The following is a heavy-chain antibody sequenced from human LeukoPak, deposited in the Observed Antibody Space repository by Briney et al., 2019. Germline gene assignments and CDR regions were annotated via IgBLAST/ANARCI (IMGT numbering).Heavy chain of an antibody. V-gene: IGHV3-21*01. CDR2: ISSSSSYI. J-gene: IGHJ4*02. D-gene: IGHD1-1*01. Sequence: PGGSLRLSCAASRFTFNSYAMSWVRQAPGKGLEWVSSISSSSSYIYYADSVKGRFTISRDNAKNSLYLQMNSLRAEDTAVYYCARDGENWNDHLDYWGQGTLVTVSS. CDR1: RFTFNSYA. CDR3: ARDGENWNDHLDY.